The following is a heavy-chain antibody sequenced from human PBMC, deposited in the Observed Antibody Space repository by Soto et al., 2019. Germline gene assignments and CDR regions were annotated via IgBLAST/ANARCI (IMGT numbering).Heavy chain of an antibody. J-gene: IGHJ3*01. V-gene: IGHV3-30*04. CDR3: AREISGSSAFDF. CDR2: TSYDGRVE. Sequence: GGSLRLSCAASGFTLVRYVMHWIRQAPGNGLEWVAVTSYDGRVEYHADSVKGRFTISRDNSKNMVYLQVNGLRVEDTAVYYCAREISGSSAFDFWGQGTMVTVSS. D-gene: IGHD1-26*01. CDR1: GFTLVRYV.